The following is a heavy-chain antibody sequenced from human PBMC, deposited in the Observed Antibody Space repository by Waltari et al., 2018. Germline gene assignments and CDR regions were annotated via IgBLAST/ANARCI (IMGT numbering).Heavy chain of an antibody. V-gene: IGHV4-38-2*02. CDR2: IYHSGST. CDR1: GYCISSGYY. Sequence: QVQLQESGPGPVKPSETLSLTCAVSGYCISSGYYWGWIRQPPGKGLEWIGSIYHSGSTYYNPSLKSRVTISVDTSMNQFSLKLSSVTAADTAVYYCARDGAWNSDRGDWFDPWGQGTLVTVSS. J-gene: IGHJ5*02. CDR3: ARDGAWNSDRGDWFDP. D-gene: IGHD1-7*01.